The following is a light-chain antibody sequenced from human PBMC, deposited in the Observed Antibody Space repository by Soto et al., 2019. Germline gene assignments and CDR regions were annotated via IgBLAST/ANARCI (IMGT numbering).Light chain of an antibody. V-gene: IGKV3-11*01. CDR3: QQRSNWPLT. CDR1: QGISSH. CDR2: DAS. Sequence: EIVLTQSPATLSLSPGERATLSCRASQGISSHFVWYQQKPGQAPRLLIYDASNRATGIPARFSGSGSGTDFTLTISSLEPEDFAVYYCQQRSNWPLTCGGGTKVAIK. J-gene: IGKJ4*01.